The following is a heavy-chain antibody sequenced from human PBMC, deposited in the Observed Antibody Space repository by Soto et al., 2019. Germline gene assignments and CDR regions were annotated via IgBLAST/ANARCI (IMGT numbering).Heavy chain of an antibody. Sequence: QVQLVQSGAEVKKPGSSVKVSCKASGGTFSSYAISWVRQAPGQGLEWMGGIIPIFGTANYAQKFQGRVTMTADESTSTAYMELSSLRSEDTAVYYCAADCSGGSCYPPFDYWGQGTLVTVSS. CDR3: AADCSGGSCYPPFDY. D-gene: IGHD2-15*01. V-gene: IGHV1-69*01. CDR2: IIPIFGTA. CDR1: GGTFSSYA. J-gene: IGHJ4*02.